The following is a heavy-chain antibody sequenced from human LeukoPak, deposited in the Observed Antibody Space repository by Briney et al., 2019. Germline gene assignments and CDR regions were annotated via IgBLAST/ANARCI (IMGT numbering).Heavy chain of an antibody. CDR3: ARMDTATVYNWFDP. D-gene: IGHD5-18*01. V-gene: IGHV5-51*01. J-gene: IGHJ5*02. CDR1: GYSFTSYW. Sequence: RESLTISCKGSGYSFTSYWIGWVRQMPGKGLEWMGIIYPGDSDTRYSPSFQGQVTISADKSISTAYLQWSSLKASDTAMYYCARMDTATVYNWFDPWGQGTLVTVSS. CDR2: IYPGDSDT.